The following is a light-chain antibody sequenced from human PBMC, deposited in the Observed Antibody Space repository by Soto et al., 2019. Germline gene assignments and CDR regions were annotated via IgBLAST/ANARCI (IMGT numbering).Light chain of an antibody. Sequence: ETVMTQSPATLSVSPGEGATLSCRAPENVNQNLAWYQQKPGQAPRLLIHGAAYRATRIPDRFSGRGAGTEFPLAISRLQYEDFAVYYCQQYNPWPLPFGGGTKVEIK. CDR1: ENVNQN. CDR3: QQYNPWPLP. J-gene: IGKJ4*01. V-gene: IGKV3-15*01. CDR2: GAA.